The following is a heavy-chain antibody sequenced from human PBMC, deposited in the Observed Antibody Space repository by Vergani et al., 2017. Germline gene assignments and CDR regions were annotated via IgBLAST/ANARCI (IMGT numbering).Heavy chain of an antibody. J-gene: IGHJ6*02. V-gene: IGHV4-39*07. CDR2: IYYSGST. CDR1: GCSISSSSYY. D-gene: IGHD6-6*01. Sequence: QLQLQESGPGLVKPSETLSLTCTVSGCSISSSSYYWGWIRQPPGKGLEWIGSIYYSGSTYYNPSLKSRVTISVDTSKNQFSLKLSSVTAADTAVYYCARDFEAARSDNFYYGMDVWGQGTTVTVSS. CDR3: ARDFEAARSDNFYYGMDV.